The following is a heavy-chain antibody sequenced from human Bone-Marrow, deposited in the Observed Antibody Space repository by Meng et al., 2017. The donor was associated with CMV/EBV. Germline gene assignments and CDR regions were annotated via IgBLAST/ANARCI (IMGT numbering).Heavy chain of an antibody. CDR3: ARPIEGIRETLDY. D-gene: IGHD3-10*01. J-gene: IGHJ4*02. CDR1: GFTFSSYW. V-gene: IGHV3-7*01. CDR2: INEDGTDK. Sequence: GGSLRLSCAASGFTFSSYWMSWVRQAPGKGLEWVANINEDGTDKNYLDSVKGRFTISRDNVKKSVYLQMTSLRGEDTAVYSCARPIEGIRETLDYWGQGTMVTVSS.